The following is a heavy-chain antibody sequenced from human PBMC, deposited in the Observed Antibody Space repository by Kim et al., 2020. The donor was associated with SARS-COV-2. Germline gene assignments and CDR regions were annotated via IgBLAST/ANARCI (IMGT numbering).Heavy chain of an antibody. D-gene: IGHD3-10*01. V-gene: IGHV3-23*01. CDR1: GFTFSSYA. CDR2: ISGSGGST. CDR3: AKDLALGSGSYYNNYYGMDV. Sequence: GGSLRLSCAASGFTFSSYAMSWVRQAPGKGLEWVSAISGSGGSTYYADSVKGRFTISRDNSKNTLYLQMNSLRAEDTAVYYCAKDLALGSGSYYNNYYGMDVWGQGTTVTVSS. J-gene: IGHJ6*02.